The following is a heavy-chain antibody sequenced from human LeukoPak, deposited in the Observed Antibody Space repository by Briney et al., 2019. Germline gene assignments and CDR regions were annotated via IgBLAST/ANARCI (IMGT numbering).Heavy chain of an antibody. Sequence: PGGSLRLPCAASGFTFSSYWMSWVRQAPGKGLEWVANIKQDGSEKYYVDSVKGRFTISRDNAKNSLYLQMNSLRAEDTAVYYCARVSGGNPYYYYGMDVWGQGTTVTVSS. J-gene: IGHJ6*02. V-gene: IGHV3-7*01. D-gene: IGHD4-23*01. CDR2: IKQDGSEK. CDR1: GFTFSSYW. CDR3: ARVSGGNPYYYYGMDV.